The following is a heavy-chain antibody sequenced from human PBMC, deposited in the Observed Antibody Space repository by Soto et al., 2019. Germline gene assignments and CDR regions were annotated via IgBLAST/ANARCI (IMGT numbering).Heavy chain of an antibody. V-gene: IGHV3-53*02. CDR1: GFTVSSHY. CDR3: ASYDDYGYYVRH. D-gene: IGHD4-17*01. Sequence: EVQLVETGGGLIQPGGSLRLSCAASGFTVSSHYMSWVRQAPGKGLEWVSVIYSGGSTYYADSVKRRFTISRDNSKNTLYLQMNSLRAEDTAVYYCASYDDYGYYVRHWGQGTLVTVSS. J-gene: IGHJ4*02. CDR2: IYSGGST.